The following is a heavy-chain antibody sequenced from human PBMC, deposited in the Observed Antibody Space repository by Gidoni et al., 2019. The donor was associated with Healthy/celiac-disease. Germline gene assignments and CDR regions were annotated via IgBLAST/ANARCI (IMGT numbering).Heavy chain of an antibody. CDR1: AFTFSSYA. D-gene: IGHD3-10*01. Sequence: EVQLLESGGGLAQPGGSLRLSCAASAFTFSSYAMSWVRQAPGKGLERVSAISGSGGSTYYADCVKGRFTISRDNSKNTLYLQMNSLRAEDTAVYYCAKPTGGSGSYYLYYFDYWGQGTLVTVSS. CDR2: ISGSGGST. J-gene: IGHJ4*02. CDR3: AKPTGGSGSYYLYYFDY. V-gene: IGHV3-23*01.